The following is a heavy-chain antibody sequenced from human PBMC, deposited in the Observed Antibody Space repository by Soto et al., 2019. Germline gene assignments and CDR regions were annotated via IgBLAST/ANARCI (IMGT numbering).Heavy chain of an antibody. CDR3: ARGRYYFDY. J-gene: IGHJ4*02. Sequence: SETLSLTCTVSGGSISSYYWSWIRQPPGKGLEWIGYIYYSGTTNYNPSLKSRVTISVDTSKNQFSLKLSSVTAADTAVYYCARGRYYFDYWGQGTLVTVSS. V-gene: IGHV4-59*12. CDR1: GGSISSYY. CDR2: IYYSGTT.